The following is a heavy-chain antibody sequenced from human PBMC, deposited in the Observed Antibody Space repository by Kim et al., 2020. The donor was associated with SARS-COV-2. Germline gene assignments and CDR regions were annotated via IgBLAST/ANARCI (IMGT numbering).Heavy chain of an antibody. CDR2: IYYSGST. D-gene: IGHD3-3*01. Sequence: SETLSLTCTVSGGSISSHYWSWIRQPPGKGLEWIGYIYYSGSTNYNPSLKSRVTISVDTSKNQFSLKLSSVTAADTAVYYCARHLRNMGEGLIFGVVIIPAAFDPWGQRTLVTVSS. V-gene: IGHV4-59*08. J-gene: IGHJ5*02. CDR3: ARHLRNMGEGLIFGVVIIPAAFDP. CDR1: GGSISSHY.